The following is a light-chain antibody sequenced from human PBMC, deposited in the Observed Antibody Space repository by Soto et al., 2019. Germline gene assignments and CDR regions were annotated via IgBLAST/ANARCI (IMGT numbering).Light chain of an antibody. CDR2: EVI. CDR1: SSDVGAYDW. V-gene: IGLV2-14*01. CDR3: SSYTSSSTVL. Sequence: QSVLTQPASVSGSPGQSITISCTGTSSDVGAYDWVSWYQHHPGKAPKLIIHEVINRPSGISFRFSGSKSGNTASLTISGLQAEDEAYYYCSSYTSSSTVLFGGGTKLTVL. J-gene: IGLJ2*01.